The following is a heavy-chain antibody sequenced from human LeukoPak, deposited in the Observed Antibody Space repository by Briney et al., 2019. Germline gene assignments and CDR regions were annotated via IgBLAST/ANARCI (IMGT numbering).Heavy chain of an antibody. V-gene: IGHV1-2*02. CDR1: GYTFTGYY. CDR3: ARDRDYGSGIFDY. Sequence: VKVSCKASGYTFTGYYMHWVRQAPGQGLEWMGWINPNSGGTNYAQKFQGRVTMTRDTSISTAYMELNRLRSDDTAVYYCARDRDYGSGIFDYWGQGTLVTVSS. CDR2: INPNSGGT. J-gene: IGHJ4*02. D-gene: IGHD3-10*01.